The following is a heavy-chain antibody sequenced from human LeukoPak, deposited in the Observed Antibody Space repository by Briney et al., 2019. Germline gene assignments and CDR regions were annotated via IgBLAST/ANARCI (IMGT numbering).Heavy chain of an antibody. CDR2: INSDGSTT. Sequence: GGSLRLSCAASGFTFSGYWMHWVRQAPGEGLVWVSRINSDGSTTSYADSVMGRFTISRDNAKNTLYLQMNSLRAEDTAVYYCARVIYSGWEGELSDWGQGTLVTVSS. V-gene: IGHV3-74*01. D-gene: IGHD6-19*01. CDR3: ARVIYSGWEGELSD. J-gene: IGHJ4*02. CDR1: GFTFSGYW.